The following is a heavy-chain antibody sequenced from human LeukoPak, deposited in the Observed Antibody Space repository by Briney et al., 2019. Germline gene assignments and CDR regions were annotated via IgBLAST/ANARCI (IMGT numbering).Heavy chain of an antibody. D-gene: IGHD1-14*01. Sequence: SQTLSLTCAISGDHVSSNSATWHWVRQSPSRGLEWLGRTYYRSKWYYDYAVSVKSRITINPDTSKNQFSLQLNSVTPEDTAVHFCSRGRDEPTTPYYYYYYMDVWAKGTTVTVSS. V-gene: IGHV6-1*01. CDR1: GDHVSSNSAT. CDR2: TYYRSKWYY. CDR3: SRGRDEPTTPYYYYYYMDV. J-gene: IGHJ6*03.